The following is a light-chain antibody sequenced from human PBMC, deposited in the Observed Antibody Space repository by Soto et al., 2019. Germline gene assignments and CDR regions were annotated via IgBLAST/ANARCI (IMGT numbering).Light chain of an antibody. V-gene: IGKV3-15*01. CDR2: GAS. J-gene: IGKJ3*01. Sequence: DIVMTQSPATLSVSPGERATPSCRASQSVSSNLAWYQQKPGQAPRLLVYGASTRATGIPARFSGSGSGTEFILTISSLQSEDFALYYCQQYNNWPSFTFGPGTKVDIK. CDR3: QQYNNWPSFT. CDR1: QSVSSN.